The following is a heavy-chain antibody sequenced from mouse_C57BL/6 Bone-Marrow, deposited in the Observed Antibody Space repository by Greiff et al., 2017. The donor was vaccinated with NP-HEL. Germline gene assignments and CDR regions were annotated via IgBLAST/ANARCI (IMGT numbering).Heavy chain of an antibody. J-gene: IGHJ3*01. Sequence: EVKLVESGGDLVKPGGSLKLSCAASGFTFSSYGMSWVRQTPDQRLEWVATISSGGSYTYYPASVQGRFTISRDNAKNTLYLQMSSLKSEDTAMYYCARRGYYGSSPFAYWGQGTLVTVSA. CDR3: ARRGYYGSSPFAY. V-gene: IGHV5-6*02. CDR2: ISSGGSYT. CDR1: GFTFSSYG. D-gene: IGHD1-1*01.